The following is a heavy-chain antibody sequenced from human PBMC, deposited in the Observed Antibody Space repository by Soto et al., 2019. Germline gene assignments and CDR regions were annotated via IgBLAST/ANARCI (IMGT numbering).Heavy chain of an antibody. V-gene: IGHV4-39*01. CDR1: GGSISSRTYN. CDR2: IYYSGST. Sequence: QLQLQESGPGLVKPSETLSLTCTVSGGSISSRTYNWGWIRQPPGKGLEWIATIYYSGSTYYNPSIKSRVTISVDTSKNQFSLTLSSVTAADTAVYYCARHFCGGDCYSTSNWFDPWGQGTLVTVSS. CDR3: ARHFCGGDCYSTSNWFDP. D-gene: IGHD2-21*02. J-gene: IGHJ5*02.